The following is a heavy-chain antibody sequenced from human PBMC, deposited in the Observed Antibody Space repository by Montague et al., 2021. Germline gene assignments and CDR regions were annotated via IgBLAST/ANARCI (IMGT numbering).Heavy chain of an antibody. V-gene: IGHV6-1*01. CDR2: TYYRSKWAN. J-gene: IGHJ4*02. D-gene: IGHD6-19*01. CDR1: GDSVSSNRVT. Sequence: CAISGDSVSSNRVTWHWSRRSPSRGSDWLGRTYYRSKWANDYALSVRSRITFNPDTSKNQFSLQLDSVTPEDTAVYYCVRQSVSGKFDYWGQGTRVTVSS. CDR3: VRQSVSGKFDY.